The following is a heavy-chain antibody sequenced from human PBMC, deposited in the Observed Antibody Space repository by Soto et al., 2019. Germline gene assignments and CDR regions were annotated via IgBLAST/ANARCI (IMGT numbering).Heavy chain of an antibody. J-gene: IGHJ3*02. CDR1: VYTLSDYY. CDR3: TREGGGIAAAGAGNDAFDI. V-gene: IGHV1-2*02. Sequence: GASLKVSCKASVYTLSDYYIQWVRQAPGQGLERMGWINPNSGDPNYAQKFQGRVTMSRDTSINTAYMELRWLRSEDTAVYYCTREGGGIAAAGAGNDAFDIWGQGTKVT. D-gene: IGHD6-13*01. CDR2: INPNSGDP.